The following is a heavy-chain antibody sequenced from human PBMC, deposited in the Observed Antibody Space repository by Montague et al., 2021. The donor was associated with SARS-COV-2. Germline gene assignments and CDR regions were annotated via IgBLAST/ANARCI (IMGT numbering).Heavy chain of an antibody. CDR3: TRGIDSYKTGY. J-gene: IGHJ4*02. D-gene: IGHD6-13*01. V-gene: IGHV4-61*01. CDR1: DGSVISTYPH. Sequence: SETLSLTCTVSDGSVISTYPHWHWVRQSPGRGLEWIGGYLFHIDTADYNASLRSRVAISVDTSKDQFSLKLTSVTAADTAVYYCTRGIDSYKTGYWSQGIQVTVSS. CDR2: LFHIDTA.